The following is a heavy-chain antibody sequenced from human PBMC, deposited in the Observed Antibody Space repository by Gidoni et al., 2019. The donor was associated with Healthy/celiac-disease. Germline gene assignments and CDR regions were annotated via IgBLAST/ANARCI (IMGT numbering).Heavy chain of an antibody. V-gene: IGHV3-30*02. Sequence: QVQLVESGGGVVQPGGSLRLSCAASGFTFSSYGMHWVRQAPGKGLEWVAFIRYDGSNKYYADSVKGRFTISRDNSKNTLYLQMNSLRAEDTAVYYCAKDLSWSGYYASNYFDYWGQGTLVTVSS. CDR3: AKDLSWSGYYASNYFDY. D-gene: IGHD3-3*01. CDR2: IRYDGSNK. CDR1: GFTFSSYG. J-gene: IGHJ4*02.